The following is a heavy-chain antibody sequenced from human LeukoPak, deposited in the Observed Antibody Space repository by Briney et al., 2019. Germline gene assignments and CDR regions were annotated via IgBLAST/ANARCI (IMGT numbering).Heavy chain of an antibody. V-gene: IGHV4-59*01. CDR1: GGSISSYY. Sequence: SETLSLTSTVSGGSISSYYWSWIRQPPGTGLEWIGYIYYSGSTNYNPSLKSRVTISVDTSKNQFSLKLSSVTAADTAVYYCARVRYPSSGRLPGFDPWGQGTLVTVSS. D-gene: IGHD3-10*01. CDR2: IYYSGST. CDR3: ARVRYPSSGRLPGFDP. J-gene: IGHJ5*02.